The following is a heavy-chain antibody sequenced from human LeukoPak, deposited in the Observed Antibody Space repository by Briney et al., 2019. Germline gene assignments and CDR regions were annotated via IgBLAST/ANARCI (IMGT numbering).Heavy chain of an antibody. Sequence: SGTLSLTCTVSGGSISSYYWSWIRQPPGKGLEWIGYIYYSGSTNYNPSLKSRVTISVDTSKNQFSLKLSSVTAADTAVYYCARQRFWSDAFDIWGQGTMVTVSS. D-gene: IGHD2-8*02. CDR1: GGSISSYY. J-gene: IGHJ3*02. V-gene: IGHV4-59*08. CDR2: IYYSGST. CDR3: ARQRFWSDAFDI.